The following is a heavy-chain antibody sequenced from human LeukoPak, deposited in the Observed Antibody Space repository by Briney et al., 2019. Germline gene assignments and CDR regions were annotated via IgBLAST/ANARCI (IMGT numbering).Heavy chain of an antibody. CDR2: INPSGGST. CDR1: GYTFTSYY. V-gene: IGHV1-46*01. J-gene: IGHJ3*02. Sequence: ASVKVSCKASGYTFTSYYMHWVRQAPGQGLEWMGIINPSGGSTSYAQKFQGRVTMTRDTSTSTVYMELSSLRAEDTAVYYCARVCGRTNDAFDIWGQGTMVTVSS. CDR3: ARVCGRTNDAFDI. D-gene: IGHD3-16*01.